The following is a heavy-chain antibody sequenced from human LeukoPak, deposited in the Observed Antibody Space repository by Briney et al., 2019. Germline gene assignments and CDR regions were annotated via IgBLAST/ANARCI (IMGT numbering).Heavy chain of an antibody. D-gene: IGHD3-10*01. Sequence: ASVKVSCKASGYTFTGYYMHWVRQAPGQGLEWMGGIIPIFGTANYAQKFQGRVTITADESTGTAYMELSSLRSEDTAVYYCARDLGWFGELFGWFDPWGQGTLVTVSS. CDR3: ARDLGWFGELFGWFDP. V-gene: IGHV1-69*13. CDR2: IIPIFGTA. CDR1: GYTFTGYY. J-gene: IGHJ5*02.